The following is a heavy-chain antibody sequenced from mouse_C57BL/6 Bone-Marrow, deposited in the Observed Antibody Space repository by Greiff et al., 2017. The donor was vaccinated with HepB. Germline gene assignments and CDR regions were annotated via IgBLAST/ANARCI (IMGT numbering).Heavy chain of an antibody. CDR2: IDPENGDT. D-gene: IGHD1-1*01. J-gene: IGHJ1*03. CDR3: TASYYGSSHYWYFDV. CDR1: GFNIKDDY. V-gene: IGHV14-4*01. Sequence: EVQLVESGAELVRPGASVKLSCTASGFNIKDDYMHWVKQRPEQGLEWIGWIDPENGDTEYASKFQGKATITADTSSNTAYLQLSSLTSEDTAVYYCTASYYGSSHYWYFDVWGTGTTVTVSS.